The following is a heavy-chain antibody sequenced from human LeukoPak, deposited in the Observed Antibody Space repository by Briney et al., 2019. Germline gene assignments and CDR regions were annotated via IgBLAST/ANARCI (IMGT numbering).Heavy chain of an antibody. Sequence: SQTLSLTCTVSGGSISSGDYYWRWIRQPPGKGLEWIGYIYYSGSTYYNPSLKSRVTISVDTSKNQCSLKLSSVTAADTAVYYCATYDYGDYGGSDAFDIWGQGTMVTVSS. CDR2: IYYSGST. CDR1: GGSISSGDYY. CDR3: ATYDYGDYGGSDAFDI. J-gene: IGHJ3*02. D-gene: IGHD4-17*01. V-gene: IGHV4-30-4*08.